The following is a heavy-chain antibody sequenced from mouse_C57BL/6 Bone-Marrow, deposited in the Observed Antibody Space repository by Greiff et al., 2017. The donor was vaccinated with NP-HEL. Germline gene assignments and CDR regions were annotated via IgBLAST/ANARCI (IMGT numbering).Heavy chain of an antibody. D-gene: IGHD4-1*01. Sequence: QVQLQQPGAELVKPGASVKLSCKASGYTFTSYWMQWVKQRPGQGLEWIGEIDPSDSYTNYNQKFKGKATLTVDTSSSTAYMQLSSLTSEDAAVCYCARSGTAWYFDVWGTGTTVTVSS. CDR3: ARSGTAWYFDV. CDR1: GYTFTSYW. V-gene: IGHV1-50*01. CDR2: IDPSDSYT. J-gene: IGHJ1*03.